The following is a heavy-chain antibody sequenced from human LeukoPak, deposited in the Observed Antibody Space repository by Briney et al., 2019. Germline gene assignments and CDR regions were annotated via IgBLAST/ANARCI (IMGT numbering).Heavy chain of an antibody. CDR2: ISAYNGNT. CDR3: AAVGSSSYYYYYMDV. CDR1: GYTFTSYG. J-gene: IGHJ6*03. V-gene: IGHV1-18*01. D-gene: IGHD6-6*01. Sequence: GASVKVSCKASGYTFTSYGISWVRQAPGQGLEWMGWISAYNGNTNYAQKLQGRVTITADKSTSTAYMELSSLRSEDTAVYYCAAVGSSSYYYYYMDVWGKGTTVTVSS.